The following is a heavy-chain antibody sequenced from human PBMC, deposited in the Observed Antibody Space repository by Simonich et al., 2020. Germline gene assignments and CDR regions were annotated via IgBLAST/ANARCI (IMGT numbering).Heavy chain of an antibody. CDR1: GYTFTGYY. J-gene: IGHJ6*03. V-gene: IGHV1-2*02. CDR3: ARGALTGDYYYMDV. CDR2: INPNSGGT. Sequence: QVQLVQSGAEVKKPGASVKVSCKASGYTFTGYYMHWVRQAPGQGLGWVGGINPNSGGTNYAQKFQGRVTMTRDTSISTAYMELSRLRSDDTAVYYCARGALTGDYYYMDVWGKGTTVTVSS. D-gene: IGHD7-27*01.